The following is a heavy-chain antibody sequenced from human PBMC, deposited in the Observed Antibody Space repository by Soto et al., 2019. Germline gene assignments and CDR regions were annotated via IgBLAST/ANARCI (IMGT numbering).Heavy chain of an antibody. CDR3: ARRLSGGYADFDY. D-gene: IGHD6-19*01. J-gene: IGHJ4*02. CDR1: GYTFTNYG. V-gene: IGHV1-18*01. CDR2: ITTYNGHT. Sequence: QVQLVQSGAEVKKPGASVKVSCKASGYTFTNYGISWVRQAPGQGLEWVGWITTYNGHTDYAQKFQGRVTMTTDTSTNTVYMELRSLRSDGTAVYYCARRLSGGYADFDYWGQGTLVTVSS.